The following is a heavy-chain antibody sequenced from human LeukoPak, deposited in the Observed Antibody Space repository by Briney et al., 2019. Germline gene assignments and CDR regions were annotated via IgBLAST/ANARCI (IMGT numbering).Heavy chain of an antibody. CDR3: ARDKLGSGYSSAFDY. CDR1: GFSVSSNY. Sequence: GGSLSLSCAASGFSVSSNYMNWVRQAPGKGLEWVSAIYTGGTTYYADSVKGRFTISRDNSKNTLCLQMNSLRAEDTAVYYCARDKLGSGYSSAFDYWGQGTLVTVSS. V-gene: IGHV3-66*02. CDR2: IYTGGTT. J-gene: IGHJ4*02. D-gene: IGHD6-19*01.